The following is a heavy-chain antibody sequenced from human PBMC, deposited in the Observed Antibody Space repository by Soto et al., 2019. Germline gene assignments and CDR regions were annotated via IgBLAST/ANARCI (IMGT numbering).Heavy chain of an antibody. CDR3: SRFIMVVGCVHPNYDHGMDV. Sequence: QVQLVQSGAEVKKPGASVTVSCKTSGYTFRNYGIIWVRQAPGQGLELMGWISGYNGNTNYAHTVQFRGTVTTDTATRTVYMELRILKPHDSAIYYCSRFIMVVGCVHPNYDHGMDVCCQGTTLTVSS. CDR1: GYTFRNYG. D-gene: IGHD3-10*01. CDR2: ISGYNGNT. V-gene: IGHV1-18*01. J-gene: IGHJ6*02.